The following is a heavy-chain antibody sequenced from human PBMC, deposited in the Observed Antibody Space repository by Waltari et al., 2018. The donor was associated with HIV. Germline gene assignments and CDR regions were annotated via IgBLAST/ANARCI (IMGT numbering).Heavy chain of an antibody. Sequence: QVQMVQSGAEVKKPGASVKVSCKTSGFSLTGYYIHWVRQAPGQGLEWKGWIYSNTGDTNYGLQFEGRVTMTRDTSMRTAYMELRTLRSDDTALYYCARQMTFYDAFDVWGQGTVVTVSS. CDR1: GFSLTGYY. J-gene: IGHJ3*01. CDR3: ARQMTFYDAFDV. V-gene: IGHV1-2*02. CDR2: IYSNTGDT.